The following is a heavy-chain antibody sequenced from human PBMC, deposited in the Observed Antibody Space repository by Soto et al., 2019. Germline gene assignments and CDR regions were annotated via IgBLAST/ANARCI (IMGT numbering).Heavy chain of an antibody. CDR1: GIKFRDSA. D-gene: IGHD3-10*01. J-gene: IGHJ4*02. V-gene: IGHV3-23*01. CDR2: NSNNGDAT. Sequence: EVFLSESGGGVTQPGGSLRLSCAAPGIKFRDSAMSWVRQAPGKGLEWVSSNSNNGDATYYADSGKGRFHISRDNSETPVFLEMNSLRVEDTAVYFCAQLALWFGEFRRGYWGQGALVNVSS. CDR3: AQLALWFGEFRRGY.